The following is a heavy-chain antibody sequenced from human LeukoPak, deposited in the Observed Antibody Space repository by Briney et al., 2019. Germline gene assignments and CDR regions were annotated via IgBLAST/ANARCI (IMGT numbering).Heavy chain of an antibody. D-gene: IGHD6-13*01. CDR2: ISSSSSYI. CDR1: GFTFSSYS. V-gene: IGHV3-21*01. J-gene: IGHJ4*02. Sequence: GGSLRLSCAASGFTFSSYSMNWVRQAPGKGLEWVSSISSSSSYIYYADSVKGRFTISRDNAENSLYLQMNSLRAEDTAVYCCARWLAAVTTGGYYFDYWGRGTLVTVSS. CDR3: ARWLAAVTTGGYYFDY.